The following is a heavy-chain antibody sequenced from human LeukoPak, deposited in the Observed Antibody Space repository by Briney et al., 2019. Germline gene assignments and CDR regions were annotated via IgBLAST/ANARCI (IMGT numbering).Heavy chain of an antibody. D-gene: IGHD1-26*01. CDR3: ARVSSGSYSDAFDI. CDR2: IWYDGSNK. V-gene: IGHV3-33*08. CDR1: GFTFSDYY. J-gene: IGHJ3*02. Sequence: GGSLRLSCAASGFTFSDYYMSWIRQAPGKGLEWVAVIWYDGSNKYYADSVKGRFTISRDNSKNTLYLQMNSLRAEDTAVYYCARVSSGSYSDAFDIWGQGTMVTVSS.